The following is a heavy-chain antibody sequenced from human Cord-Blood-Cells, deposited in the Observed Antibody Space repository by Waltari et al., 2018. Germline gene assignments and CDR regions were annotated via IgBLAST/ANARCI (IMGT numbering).Heavy chain of an antibody. CDR2: IYYSGST. V-gene: IGHV4-59*08. D-gene: IGHD6-13*01. Sequence: QVQLQESGPGLVKPSETLSLTCTVSGGSISSYYWSWIRQPPGKGLEWIGYIYYSGSTNSNPSLKSRVTRAVDTSKTQCSRKLSSVTAADTAVYYCARLQGGSSWYDYWGQGTLVTVSS. CDR3: ARLQGGSSWYDY. CDR1: GGSISSYY. J-gene: IGHJ4*02.